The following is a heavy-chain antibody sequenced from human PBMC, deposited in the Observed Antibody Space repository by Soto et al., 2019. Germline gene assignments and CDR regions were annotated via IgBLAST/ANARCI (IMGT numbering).Heavy chain of an antibody. Sequence: AGGSLRLSCAASGFSFSSYGMHWVRQAPGKGLEWVAVISYDGSQKYYADSVKGRFTISRDNSKNTLYLQMNSLRAEDKAVYYCAKDLVGGVRYYYGMDVWGQGTTVTVSS. D-gene: IGHD1-26*01. J-gene: IGHJ6*02. CDR3: AKDLVGGVRYYYGMDV. CDR1: GFSFSSYG. CDR2: ISYDGSQK. V-gene: IGHV3-30*18.